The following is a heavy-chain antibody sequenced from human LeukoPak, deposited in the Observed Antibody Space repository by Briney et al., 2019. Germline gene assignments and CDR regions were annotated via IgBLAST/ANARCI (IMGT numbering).Heavy chain of an antibody. CDR2: ISYDGSNE. V-gene: IGHV3-30-3*01. Sequence: GGSLRLSCAASGFTFSSYAMRWVRQAPGKGLEWVAVISYDGSNEYYADSVKGRFTISRDSSKNTLYLQMNSLRAEDTAVYYCARSEVRNWFDPWGQGTLVTVSS. D-gene: IGHD1-14*01. J-gene: IGHJ5*02. CDR3: ARSEVRNWFDP. CDR1: GFTFSSYA.